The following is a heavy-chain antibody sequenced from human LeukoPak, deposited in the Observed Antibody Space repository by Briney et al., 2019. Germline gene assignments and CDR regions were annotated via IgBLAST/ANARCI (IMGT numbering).Heavy chain of an antibody. CDR1: GFTFSIYN. CDR3: ARRAGAYSHPYDY. D-gene: IGHD4/OR15-4a*01. V-gene: IGHV3-33*01. J-gene: IGHJ4*02. CDR2: IRDDGSDK. Sequence: GGSLRLSCAASGFTFSIYNMHWVRQAPGKGLEWVAFIRDDGSDKYYGDSVKGRFTISRDNSKNTLYLQMNSLRAEDTAVYYCARRAGAYSHPYDYWGQGTLVTVSS.